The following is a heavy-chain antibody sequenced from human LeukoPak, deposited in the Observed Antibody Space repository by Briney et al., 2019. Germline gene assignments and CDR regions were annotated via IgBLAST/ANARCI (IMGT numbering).Heavy chain of an antibody. D-gene: IGHD3-22*01. V-gene: IGHV3-15*01. CDR2: IKSKTDGGTT. CDR1: GFTFSNYG. Sequence: GGSLRLSCAASGFTFSNYGMHWVRQAPGKGLGWVGRIKSKTDGGTTDYAAPVKGRFTISRDDSKNTLYLQMNSLKTEDTAVYYCTTIDYYDSSGYYYEDYWGQGTLVTVSS. CDR3: TTIDYYDSSGYYYEDY. J-gene: IGHJ4*02.